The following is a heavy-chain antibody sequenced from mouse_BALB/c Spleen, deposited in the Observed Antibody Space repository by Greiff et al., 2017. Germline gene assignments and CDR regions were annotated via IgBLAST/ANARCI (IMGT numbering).Heavy chain of an antibody. J-gene: IGHJ2*01. CDR3: ARYPITTVDY. V-gene: IGHV1S135*01. Sequence: VQLQQSGPELMKPGASVKISCKASGYSFTSYYMHWVKQSHGKSLEWIGYIDPFNGGTSYNQKFKGKATLTVDKSSSTAYMHLSCLTSEDSAVYYCARYPITTVDYWGQGTTLTVSS. D-gene: IGHD1-1*01. CDR1: GYSFTSYY. CDR2: IDPFNGGT.